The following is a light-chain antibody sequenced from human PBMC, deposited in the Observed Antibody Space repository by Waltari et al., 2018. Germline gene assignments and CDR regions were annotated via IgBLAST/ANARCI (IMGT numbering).Light chain of an antibody. Sequence: EIVLTQSPATLSLSPGERATLSCRASQSVSSYLAWYQQKPGQAPRPLIYDASNRATGIPARYSGSESRTDFTLTISSLEPEEFAVYYCQQRSNSPPAYTFGQGTKLEIK. CDR1: QSVSSY. CDR3: QQRSNSPPAYT. CDR2: DAS. V-gene: IGKV3-11*01. J-gene: IGKJ2*01.